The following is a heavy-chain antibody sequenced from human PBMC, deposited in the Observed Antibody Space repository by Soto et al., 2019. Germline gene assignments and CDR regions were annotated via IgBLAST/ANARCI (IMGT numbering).Heavy chain of an antibody. CDR1: GDSVSSNSAA. Sequence: SQTLSLTCAISGDSVSSNSAAWNWIRQSPSRGLEWLGRTYYRSKWYNDYAVSVKSRITINPDTSKNQFSLQLNSVTPEDTAVYYCAREGGYCSGGSCYVDWFDPWGQGTLVTVSS. CDR2: TYYRSKWYN. D-gene: IGHD2-15*01. CDR3: AREGGYCSGGSCYVDWFDP. J-gene: IGHJ5*02. V-gene: IGHV6-1*01.